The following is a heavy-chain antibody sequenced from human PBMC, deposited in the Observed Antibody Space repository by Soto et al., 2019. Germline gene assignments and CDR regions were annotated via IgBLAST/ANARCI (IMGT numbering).Heavy chain of an antibody. CDR2: ISSSSGFI. CDR1: AFTFSTYS. CDR3: ARAVAVAGSYYFDY. D-gene: IGHD6-19*01. Sequence: GGSLRLSCAASAFTFSTYSMNWVRQAPGKGLEWVSSISSSSGFIYYADSVKGRFTISRDNAKNSLYLQMDSLRAEDTAVYYCARAVAVAGSYYFDYWGQGTLVTVSS. J-gene: IGHJ4*02. V-gene: IGHV3-21*01.